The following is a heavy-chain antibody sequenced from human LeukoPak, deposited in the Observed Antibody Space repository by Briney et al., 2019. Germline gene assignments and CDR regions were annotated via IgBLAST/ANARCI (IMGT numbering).Heavy chain of an antibody. J-gene: IGHJ6*04. CDR1: GVSISSNY. CDR3: ARGRITIFGFSLDV. Sequence: SETLSLTCTVSGVSISSNYWSWIRQPPGEGLECIGYIFYSADIRYNPSLQSRVTISVDTSKNQFSLKLSSVTAADTAIYYCARGRITIFGFSLDVWGKGTTVTVSS. CDR2: IFYSADI. V-gene: IGHV4-59*01. D-gene: IGHD3-3*01.